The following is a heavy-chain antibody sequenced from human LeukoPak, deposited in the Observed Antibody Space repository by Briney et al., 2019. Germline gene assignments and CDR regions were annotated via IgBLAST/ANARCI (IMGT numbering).Heavy chain of an antibody. CDR3: ARGAIIAAPGDYYYGADV. J-gene: IGHJ6*02. CDR2: ISSDGNNK. CDR1: GFILRRYA. V-gene: IGHV3-30*04. D-gene: IGHD2-15*01. Sequence: GGSLRLSCAVSGFILRRYAMHWGRQAPSKGPEWVASISSDGNNKFYADSVKGRFTISRDNSKNSLLLEMNGLRVEDTAMYYCARGAIIAAPGDYYYGADVWGQGTAVTVSS.